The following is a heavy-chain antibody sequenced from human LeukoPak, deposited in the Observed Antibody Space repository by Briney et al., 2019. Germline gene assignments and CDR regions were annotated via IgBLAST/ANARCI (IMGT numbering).Heavy chain of an antibody. CDR1: RGTFSSYA. CDR3: ARDRRGRYCSTISCYLGCFDP. Sequence: ASVKVSCKASRGTFSSYAISWVRQAPGQGLEWMGGIIPIFGTANYAQKFQGRVTITADESTSTAYMELSGLRSDDTAVYYCARDRRGRYCSTISCYLGCFDPWGQGTLVTVSS. D-gene: IGHD2-2*01. V-gene: IGHV1-69*13. J-gene: IGHJ5*02. CDR2: IIPIFGTA.